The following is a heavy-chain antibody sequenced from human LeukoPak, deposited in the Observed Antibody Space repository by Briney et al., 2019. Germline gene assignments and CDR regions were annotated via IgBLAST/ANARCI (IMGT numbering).Heavy chain of an antibody. CDR2: ISWDGGST. Sequence: GSLRLSCAASGFTFDDYTMHWVRQAPGKGLEWVSLISWDGGSTYYADSVKGRFTISRDNSKNSLYLQMNSLRTEDTALYYCAKEGVRTTPFPYYYYYMDVWGKGTTVTVSS. V-gene: IGHV3-43*01. CDR3: AKEGVRTTPFPYYYYYMDV. D-gene: IGHD2/OR15-2a*01. J-gene: IGHJ6*03. CDR1: GFTFDDYT.